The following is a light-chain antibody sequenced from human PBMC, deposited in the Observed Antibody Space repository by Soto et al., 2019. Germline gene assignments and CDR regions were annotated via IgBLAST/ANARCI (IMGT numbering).Light chain of an antibody. CDR3: QQYGSSPGT. J-gene: IGKJ2*01. CDR2: GAS. CDR1: QSVSSSY. V-gene: IGKV3-20*01. Sequence: EIVLTQSPGTLSLSPGERATLSCRASQSVSSSYLAWYQQKLGQAPRLLIYGASSRATGIPDRSSGSGSGTDFTLTISRLEPEDSAVYYWQQYGSSPGTFGPGTKLEIK.